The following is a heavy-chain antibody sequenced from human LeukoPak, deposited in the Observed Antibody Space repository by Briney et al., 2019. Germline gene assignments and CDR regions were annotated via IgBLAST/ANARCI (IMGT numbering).Heavy chain of an antibody. J-gene: IGHJ5*02. CDR2: IKQDGSEK. CDR3: ARDSSWVAATGWFDP. D-gene: IGHD2-15*01. V-gene: IGHV3-7*03. Sequence: GGSLRLSCAASGFTFSSYWMSWVRQAPGKGLEWVANIKQDGSEKYYVDSVKGRFTISRDNAKNSLYLQMNSLRAEDTAVYYCARDSSWVAATGWFDPWGQGTLVTVSS. CDR1: GFTFSSYW.